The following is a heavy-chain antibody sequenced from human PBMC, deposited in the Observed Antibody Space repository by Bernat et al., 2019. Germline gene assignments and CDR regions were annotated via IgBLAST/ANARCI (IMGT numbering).Heavy chain of an antibody. Sequence: EVQLVESGGGLVKPGGSLRLSCAASGFPFSNAWLNWVRQAPGKGLEWVGRIKSKTDGGTTDYAAPVKGRFTISRDDSKTTRYLQMNSLKTEDTAVYYCTTALYSSGRVGYWGQGTLVTVSS. CDR3: TTALYSSGRVGY. J-gene: IGHJ4*02. D-gene: IGHD6-19*01. CDR2: IKSKTDGGTT. V-gene: IGHV3-15*07. CDR1: GFPFSNAW.